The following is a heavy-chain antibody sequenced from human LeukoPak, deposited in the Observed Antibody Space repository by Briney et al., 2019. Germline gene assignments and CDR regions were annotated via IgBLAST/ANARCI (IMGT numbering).Heavy chain of an antibody. CDR3: ARDGSFWRGYPYYFDY. Sequence: GGSLRLSCAASGFTFSSYGMHWVRQAPRKGLEWVAIIWYDGSNKYYADSVKGRFTISRDNSKNTLYLQVNSLRAEDTAVYYCARDGSFWRGYPYYFDYWGQGTLVTASS. CDR1: GFTFSSYG. CDR2: IWYDGSNK. D-gene: IGHD3-3*01. V-gene: IGHV3-33*01. J-gene: IGHJ4*02.